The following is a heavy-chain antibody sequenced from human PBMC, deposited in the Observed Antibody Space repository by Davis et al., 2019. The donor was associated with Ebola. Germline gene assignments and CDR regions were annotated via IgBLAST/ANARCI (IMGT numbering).Heavy chain of an antibody. J-gene: IGHJ4*02. CDR1: GGSVSSGGHY. V-gene: IGHV4-61*08. CDR2: VYNSGST. Sequence: MPGGSLRLSCTVSGGSVSSGGHYWNWIRQPPGKGLEWIGYVYNSGSTNYNPSLKSRVTISLDTSKNQLSLKVSSVTAADTVVYYCARTERRLERFDYWGQGTLVTVSS. CDR3: ARTERRLERFDY. D-gene: IGHD5-24*01.